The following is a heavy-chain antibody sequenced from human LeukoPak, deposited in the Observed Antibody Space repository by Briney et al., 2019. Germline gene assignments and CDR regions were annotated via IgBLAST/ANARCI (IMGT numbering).Heavy chain of an antibody. V-gene: IGHV3-7*01. Sequence: GGSLRLSCAASGFFFSNYWMSWVRQAQGKGLEWVANINLDGNGRFYVDSVKGRFTISRDNNKKSVYLQMNSLRAEDTAVYYCARNTDDFQGLDIWGQGTRVTVSS. CDR3: ARNTDDFQGLDI. D-gene: IGHD3-3*01. J-gene: IGHJ3*02. CDR2: INLDGNGR. CDR1: GFFFSNYW.